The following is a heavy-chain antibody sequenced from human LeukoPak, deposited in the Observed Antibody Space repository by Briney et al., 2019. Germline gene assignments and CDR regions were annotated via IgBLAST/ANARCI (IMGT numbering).Heavy chain of an antibody. CDR1: GFTFSTYA. V-gene: IGHV3-30-3*01. CDR2: ISYDGSNK. D-gene: IGHD5-18*01. J-gene: IGHJ6*03. Sequence: PGGSLRLSCAASGFTFSTYAMHWVRQAPGKGLEWVTLISYDGSNKFYADSVKGRFTISGDNSKNTLYLQMNSLRAEDSAVYYCATSGYSYGPDYYYMDVWGKGTTVTVSS. CDR3: ATSGYSYGPDYYYMDV.